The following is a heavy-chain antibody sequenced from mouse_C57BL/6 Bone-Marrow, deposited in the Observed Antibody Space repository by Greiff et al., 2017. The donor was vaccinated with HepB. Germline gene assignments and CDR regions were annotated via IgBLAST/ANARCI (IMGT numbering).Heavy chain of an antibody. V-gene: IGHV1-19*01. Sequence: EVQLQQSGPVLVKPGASVKMSCKASGYSFTDYYMNWVKQSHGKSLEWIGVINPYNGGTSYNQKFKGKATLTVDKSSSTAYMERNSLTSEDSAVYYCAPIYYGYDWFAYWGQGTLVTVSA. J-gene: IGHJ3*01. CDR3: APIYYGYDWFAY. CDR2: INPYNGGT. D-gene: IGHD2-2*01. CDR1: GYSFTDYY.